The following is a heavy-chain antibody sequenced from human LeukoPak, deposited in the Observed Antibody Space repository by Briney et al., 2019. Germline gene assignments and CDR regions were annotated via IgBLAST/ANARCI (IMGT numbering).Heavy chain of an antibody. CDR2: INPSRDST. CDR1: GYTFTNYF. J-gene: IGHJ5*02. CDR3: ARRDCVGHCYSNWFDP. V-gene: IGHV1-46*01. D-gene: IGHD2-15*01. Sequence: ASVKVSCKASGYTFTNYFMHWVRQAPGQGLEWMGIINPSRDSTGYAQKFQGRITMTTDMSTRTVYMELSSLESEDTAVYYCARRDCVGHCYSNWFDPWGRGTLVTVSS.